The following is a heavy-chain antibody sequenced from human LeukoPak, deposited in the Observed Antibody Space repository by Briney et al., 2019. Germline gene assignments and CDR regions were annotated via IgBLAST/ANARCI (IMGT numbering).Heavy chain of an antibody. CDR1: GGSISSSSYC. CDR3: ARHLGLVATIHYFDY. J-gene: IGHJ4*02. Sequence: SETLSLTCTVSGGSISSSSYCWGWIRQPPGKGLEWIGSIYYSGSTYYNPSLKSRVNISVDTSKNQFSLKLSSVTAADTAVYYCARHLGLVATIHYFDYWGQGTLVTVSS. V-gene: IGHV4-39*01. CDR2: IYYSGST. D-gene: IGHD5-24*01.